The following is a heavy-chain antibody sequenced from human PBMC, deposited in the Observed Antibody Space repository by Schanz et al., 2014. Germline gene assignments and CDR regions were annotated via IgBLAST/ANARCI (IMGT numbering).Heavy chain of an antibody. V-gene: IGHV3-11*05. J-gene: IGHJ2*01. CDR2: INTGSNYI. D-gene: IGHD1-26*01. Sequence: QVQLVESGGGVVQPGRSLRLSCAASGFNFSDYYMSWIRQAPGKGLEWISFINTGSNYINYADSVKGRFTISRDNTKNSLFLQLNSLRADDTAVYYCARNRGSGGQNWYFDLWGRGTLVTVSS. CDR3: ARNRGSGGQNWYFDL. CDR1: GFNFSDYY.